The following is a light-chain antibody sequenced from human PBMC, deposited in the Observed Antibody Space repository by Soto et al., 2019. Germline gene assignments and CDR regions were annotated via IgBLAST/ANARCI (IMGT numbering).Light chain of an antibody. J-gene: IGKJ1*01. V-gene: IGKV3-20*01. CDR1: QRVNSNY. CDR2: GAS. CDR3: QQYDSSPLT. Sequence: EIVLTQSPGTLSLSQGERATLSCRASQRVNSNYLAWNQQKPGQAPRLLFSGASSRATGIPDRFSGSGSGTVFTLTISRLEPEDFAIYYCQQYDSSPLTFGQGTKVEIK.